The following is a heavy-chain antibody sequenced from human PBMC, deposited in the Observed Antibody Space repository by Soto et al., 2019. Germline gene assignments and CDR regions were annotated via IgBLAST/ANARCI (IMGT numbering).Heavy chain of an antibody. CDR3: AKVLNYDFWNTYPNYIDS. D-gene: IGHD3-3*01. CDR1: GFTFSTYA. CDR2: IRGSGTGT. Sequence: PGGSLRLSCAASGFTFSTYAMSWVRQAPGKGLEWVSGIRGSGTGTYYADSVKGRFTISRDNSKNTLFLQVNSLRAEDTAVYYCAKVLNYDFWNTYPNYIDSRGQGTLLTVSS. V-gene: IGHV3-23*01. J-gene: IGHJ5*01.